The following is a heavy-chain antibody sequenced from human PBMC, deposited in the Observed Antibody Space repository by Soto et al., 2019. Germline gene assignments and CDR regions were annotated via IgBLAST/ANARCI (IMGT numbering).Heavy chain of an antibody. CDR1: GYTFTSYG. Sequence: ASVKVSCKASGYTFTSYGISWVRQAPGRGLEWMGWISAYNGNTNYAQKLQGRVTMTTDTSTSTAYMELRSLRSDDTAVYYCARDGAEYCSGGSCYGIGEYYYGMDVWGQGTTVTVSS. CDR3: ARDGAEYCSGGSCYGIGEYYYGMDV. D-gene: IGHD2-15*01. J-gene: IGHJ6*02. CDR2: ISAYNGNT. V-gene: IGHV1-18*01.